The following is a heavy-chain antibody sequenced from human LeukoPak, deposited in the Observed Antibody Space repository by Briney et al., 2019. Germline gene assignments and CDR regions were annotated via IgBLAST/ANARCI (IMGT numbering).Heavy chain of an antibody. Sequence: GSSVKVSCKAFGGTFSSYAISWVRQAPGQGLEWMGGIIPIFGTANYAQKFQGRVTITTDESTSTAYMELSSLRSEDTAVYYCAHQKGSSSWSPFDYWGQGTLVTVSS. J-gene: IGHJ4*02. CDR1: GGTFSSYA. CDR2: IIPIFGTA. D-gene: IGHD6-13*01. CDR3: AHQKGSSSWSPFDY. V-gene: IGHV1-69*05.